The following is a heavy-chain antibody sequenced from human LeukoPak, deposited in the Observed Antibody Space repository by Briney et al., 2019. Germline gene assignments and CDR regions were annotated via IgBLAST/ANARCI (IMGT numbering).Heavy chain of an antibody. Sequence: ASVKVSCKASGGTFSSYAISWVRQAPGQGLEWMGIINPSGGSTSYAQKFQGRVTMTRDTSTSTVYVELSSLRSEDTAVYYCARETTTPYSSSWAYFDYWGQGTLVTVSS. J-gene: IGHJ4*02. D-gene: IGHD6-13*01. CDR3: ARETTTPYSSSWAYFDY. CDR1: GGTFSSYA. V-gene: IGHV1-46*01. CDR2: INPSGGST.